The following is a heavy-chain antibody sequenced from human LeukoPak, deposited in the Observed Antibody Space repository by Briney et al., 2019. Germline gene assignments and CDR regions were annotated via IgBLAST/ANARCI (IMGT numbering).Heavy chain of an antibody. V-gene: IGHV3-30*02. J-gene: IGHJ4*02. CDR1: AFTFSSYG. Sequence: GGSLRLSCAASAFTFSSYGMHWVRQAPGKGLEWVAFIRYDGSNKYYADSVKGRFTISRDNSRNTLYLQTNSLRAEDTAVYYCAKEISPTVTTPGWTYFDYWGQGTLVTVSS. CDR3: AKEISPTVTTPGWTYFDY. D-gene: IGHD4-17*01. CDR2: IRYDGSNK.